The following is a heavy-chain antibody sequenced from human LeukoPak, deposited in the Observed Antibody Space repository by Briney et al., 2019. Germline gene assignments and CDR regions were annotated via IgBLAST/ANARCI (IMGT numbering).Heavy chain of an antibody. CDR3: ARGRYSGTTYYFDY. V-gene: IGHV3-7*03. Sequence: PGGSLRLSCAASGFTFSTSWMSWVRQVLGKGLEWVANIKKDGSETYYVDSVKGRFTISRDNAKNSLYLQMNSLRAEDTAMYYCARGRYSGTTYYFDYWGQETLVTVSS. CDR2: IKKDGSET. CDR1: GFTFSTSW. D-gene: IGHD5-12*01. J-gene: IGHJ4*02.